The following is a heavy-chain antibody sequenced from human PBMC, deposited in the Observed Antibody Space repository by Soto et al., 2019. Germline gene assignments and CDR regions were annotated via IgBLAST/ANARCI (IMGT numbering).Heavy chain of an antibody. V-gene: IGHV3-23*01. CDR1: GFTFSSYA. CDR2: ISGSGGST. D-gene: IGHD3-10*01. Sequence: PGGSLRLSCAASGFTFSSYAMSWVRQAPGKGLEWVSAISGSGGSTYYADSVKGRFTISRDNSKNTLYLQMNSLRAEDTAVYYCAKDFAGVWFGESGAFDIWGQGTMVTVSS. J-gene: IGHJ3*02. CDR3: AKDFAGVWFGESGAFDI.